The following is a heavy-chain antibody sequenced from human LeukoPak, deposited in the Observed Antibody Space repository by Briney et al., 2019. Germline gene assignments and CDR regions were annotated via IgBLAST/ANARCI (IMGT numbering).Heavy chain of an antibody. J-gene: IGHJ6*03. CDR2: IYTSGST. CDR1: GVSISSYY. CDR3: ARDLTYYYMDV. V-gene: IGHV4-4*07. Sequence: SETLSLTCTVSGVSISSYYWSWFRQPAGKGLEWIGRIYTSGSTNYNPSLKSRVTMSVDTSKNQFSLKLSSVTAADTAVYFCARDLTYYYMDVWGKGTTVTISS.